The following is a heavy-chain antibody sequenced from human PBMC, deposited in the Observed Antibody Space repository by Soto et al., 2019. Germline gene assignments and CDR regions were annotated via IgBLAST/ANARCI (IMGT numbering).Heavy chain of an antibody. CDR3: ARGGYCSSTSCYTRYYYYYGMDV. CDR2: INHSGST. V-gene: IGHV4-34*01. D-gene: IGHD2-2*02. Sequence: SETLSLTCAVYGGSFSGYYWSWIRQPPGKGLEWIGEINHSGSTNYNPSLKSRVTISVDTSKNQFSLKLSSVTAADTAVYYCARGGYCSSTSCYTRYYYYYGMDVWGQGTTVTVSS. CDR1: GGSFSGYY. J-gene: IGHJ6*02.